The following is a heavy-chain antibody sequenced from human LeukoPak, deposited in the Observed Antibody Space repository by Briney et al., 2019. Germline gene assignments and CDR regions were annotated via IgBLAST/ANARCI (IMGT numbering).Heavy chain of an antibody. Sequence: GGSLRLSCAASGFTFSNYWMKWVRQAPGKGLEWVAKIKEDGSEKYYVDSVKGRFTISRDNAENSMYLQMHSLRAEDTAVYYCARGKYGGYFIDYWGQGTLVTVSS. D-gene: IGHD5-12*01. V-gene: IGHV3-7*01. J-gene: IGHJ4*02. CDR1: GFTFSNYW. CDR3: ARGKYGGYFIDY. CDR2: IKEDGSEK.